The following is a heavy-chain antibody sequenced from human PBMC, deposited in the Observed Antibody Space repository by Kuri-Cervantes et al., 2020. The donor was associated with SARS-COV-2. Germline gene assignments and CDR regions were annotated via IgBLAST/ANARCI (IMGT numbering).Heavy chain of an antibody. D-gene: IGHD3-3*01. J-gene: IGHJ3*02. CDR2: IYYSGST. V-gene: IGHV4-59*12. Sequence: SCTVSGGSISSYYWSWIRQPPGKGLEWIGYIYYSGSTNYNPSLKSRVTISVDTSKNQFSLKLSSVTAADTAVYYCARSVTKDFWSGVDIWGQGTMVTVSS. CDR3: ARSVTKDFWSGVDI. CDR1: GGSISSYY.